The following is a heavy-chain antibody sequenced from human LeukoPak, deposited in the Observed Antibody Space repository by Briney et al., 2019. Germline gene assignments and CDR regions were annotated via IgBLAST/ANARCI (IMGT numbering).Heavy chain of an antibody. V-gene: IGHV4-59*01. J-gene: IGHJ5*02. CDR2: IYYSGNT. D-gene: IGHD2-2*01. CDR1: GGSISSYY. Sequence: SETLSLTCTVSGGSISSYYWSWNRQPPGKGLEWIGYIYYSGNTNYNPSLKSRVTMSVDTSKNQFSLKLSSVTAADTAVYYCARGLGYCSSTTCYPWFGPWGQGTLVTVSS. CDR3: ARGLGYCSSTTCYPWFGP.